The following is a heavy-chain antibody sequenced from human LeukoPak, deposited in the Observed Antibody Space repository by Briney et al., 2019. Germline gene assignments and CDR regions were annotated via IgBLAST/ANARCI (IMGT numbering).Heavy chain of an antibody. CDR3: ARGRRASFYYYDSSGYYGN. Sequence: SETLSLTCTVSGGSISSYYWSWIRQPPGKGLEWIGYIYYSGSTNYNPSLKSRVTISVDTSKNQFSLKLSSVTAADTAVYYCARGRRASFYYYDSSGYYGNWGQGTLVTVSS. CDR1: GGSISSYY. V-gene: IGHV4-59*12. J-gene: IGHJ4*02. D-gene: IGHD3-22*01. CDR2: IYYSGST.